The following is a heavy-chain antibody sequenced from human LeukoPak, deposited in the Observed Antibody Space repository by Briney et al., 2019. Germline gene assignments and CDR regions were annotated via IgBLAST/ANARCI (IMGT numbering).Heavy chain of an antibody. V-gene: IGHV4-31*03. CDR1: GASISSGIYF. CDR2: IYNSGSA. J-gene: IGHJ4*02. D-gene: IGHD4-17*01. CDR3: ARQIYGDHGFDY. Sequence: SETLSLTCTVSGASISSGIYFWSWIRQHPGKGLEWIGYIYNSGSAYYNPSLKSRVIISVDTSKNQFSLKLSSVTAADTAVYYCARQIYGDHGFDYWGQGTLVTVSS.